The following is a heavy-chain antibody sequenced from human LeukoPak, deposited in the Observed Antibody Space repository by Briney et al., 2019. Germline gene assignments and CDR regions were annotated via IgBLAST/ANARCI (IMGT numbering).Heavy chain of an antibody. Sequence: GGSLRLSCAASGFTFSNCWMYWVRQAPGKGLVWVSHITSDGSSTNYADSVKGRFTISRDNAKNTLYLQMNSLRVEDTAVYYCVRDWFGEHIWGQGTLVTVSS. CDR1: GFTFSNCW. J-gene: IGHJ4*02. CDR2: ITSDGSST. V-gene: IGHV3-74*01. CDR3: VRDWFGEHI. D-gene: IGHD3-10*01.